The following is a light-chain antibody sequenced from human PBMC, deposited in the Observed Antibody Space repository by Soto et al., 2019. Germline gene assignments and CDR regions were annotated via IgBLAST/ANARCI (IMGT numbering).Light chain of an antibody. Sequence: QSVLTQPASVSGSPGQSITISCTGTSSDVGSYNLVSWYQQHPGKAPKLMIYEDTKRPSGVSNRFSGSKSGNTASLTISGLQAEDEADYYCSSYAGSTTYVVFGGGTKVTDL. CDR2: EDT. CDR3: SSYAGSTTYVV. V-gene: IGLV2-23*01. J-gene: IGLJ2*01. CDR1: SSDVGSYNL.